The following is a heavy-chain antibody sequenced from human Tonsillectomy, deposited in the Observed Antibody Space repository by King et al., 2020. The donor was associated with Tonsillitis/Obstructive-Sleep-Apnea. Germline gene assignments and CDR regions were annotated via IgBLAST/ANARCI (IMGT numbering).Heavy chain of an antibody. D-gene: IGHD2-2*01. V-gene: IGHV3-33*01. CDR2: IWYDGSNK. J-gene: IGHJ5*02. CDR1: GFTFRSYG. CDR3: ARALGGNQLLSCLAP. Sequence: VQLVESGGGVVQPGRSLRLSCAASGFTFRSYGMHWVRQAPGKGLEWVAVIWYDGSNKYYADSVKGRFTISRDNSKNTLYLQMNSLRAEDTAVYYCARALGGNQLLSCLAPWGQGPLVPVS.